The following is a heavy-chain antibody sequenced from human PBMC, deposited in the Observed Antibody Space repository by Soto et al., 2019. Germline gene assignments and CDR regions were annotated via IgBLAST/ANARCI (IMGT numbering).Heavy chain of an antibody. CDR3: ARDRYCSSTSCYRLDAFDI. J-gene: IGHJ3*02. D-gene: IGHD2-2*01. CDR1: GFTFSSYW. CDR2: IKQDGSEK. Sequence: GALRLSCAASGFTFSSYWMSWVRQAPGKGLEWVANIKQDGSEKYYVDSVKGRFTISRVNTKNSLYLQMNSLRAEDTAVYYCARDRYCSSTSCYRLDAFDIWGQGTMVTVSS. V-gene: IGHV3-7*01.